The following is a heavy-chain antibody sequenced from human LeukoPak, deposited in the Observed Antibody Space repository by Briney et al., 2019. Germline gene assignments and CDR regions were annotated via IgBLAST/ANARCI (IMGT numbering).Heavy chain of an antibody. D-gene: IGHD6-19*01. CDR2: ISDNGDRT. CDR1: GFTFSSDA. J-gene: IGHJ4*02. V-gene: IGHV3-23*01. CDR3: VKGRLTVAGHFDF. Sequence: GGSLRLSCAASGFTFSSDAMNWARQAPGKGLKWVSVISDNGDRTYYEDSVKGRFTISRDNYKNTLFLQMNSLRAEDTAVYYCVKGRLTVAGHFDFWGQGTLVTVSS.